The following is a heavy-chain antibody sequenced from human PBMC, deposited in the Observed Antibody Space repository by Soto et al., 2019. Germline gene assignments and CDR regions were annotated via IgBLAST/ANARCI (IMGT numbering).Heavy chain of an antibody. CDR3: ARGVIAGTTVHYYYYGMDV. D-gene: IGHD1-1*01. Sequence: ASVKVSCKASGYTFTGYYMHWVRQAPGQGLEWMGWINPNSGGTNYAQKFQGWVTMTRDTSISTAYMELSRLRSDDTAVYYCARGVIAGTTVHYYYYGMDVWGQGTTVPVSS. V-gene: IGHV1-2*04. J-gene: IGHJ6*02. CDR2: INPNSGGT. CDR1: GYTFTGYY.